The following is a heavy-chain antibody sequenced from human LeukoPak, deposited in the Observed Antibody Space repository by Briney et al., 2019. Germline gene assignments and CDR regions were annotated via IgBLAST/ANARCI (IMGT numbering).Heavy chain of an antibody. CDR3: AKDSWRDQLPFIFDY. CDR1: GFTFTNYV. Sequence: GGSLRLSCAASGFTFTNYVMSWVRQAPGKGLEWVSGISGSGGRTFYADSVKGRFSISRDNSKNTLSLQMNSLRADDTAVYYCAKDSWRDQLPFIFDYWGQGILVTVSS. J-gene: IGHJ4*02. D-gene: IGHD2-2*01. CDR2: ISGSGGRT. V-gene: IGHV3-23*01.